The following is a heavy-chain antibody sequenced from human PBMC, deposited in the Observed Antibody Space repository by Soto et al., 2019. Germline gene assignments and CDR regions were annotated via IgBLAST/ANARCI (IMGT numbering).Heavy chain of an antibody. J-gene: IGHJ6*03. V-gene: IGHV1-3*01. CDR1: GYTFTSYA. Sequence: ASVKVSCKASGYTFTSYAMHWVRQAPGQRLEWMGWINAGNGNTKYSQKFQGRVTITRDTSASTAYMELSSLRSEDTAVYYCARTGGGSSKSSYFYYYMDVWGKGTTVTAP. CDR2: INAGNGNT. D-gene: IGHD2-8*02. CDR3: ARTGGGSSKSSYFYYYMDV.